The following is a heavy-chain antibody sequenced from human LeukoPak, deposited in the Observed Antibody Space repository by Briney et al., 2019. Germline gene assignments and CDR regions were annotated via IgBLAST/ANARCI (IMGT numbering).Heavy chain of an antibody. V-gene: IGHV3-48*03. Sequence: AGGSLRLSCAASGFTFSSYDMNWVRQAPGKGLEWVSYISTSGSTIYNADSVKGRFTISRDNAKNSLYLQMNSLRAEDTAVYYCAREPRRLVHFYYYMDVWGTGTTVTVSS. D-gene: IGHD1-1*01. CDR1: GFTFSSYD. J-gene: IGHJ6*03. CDR2: ISTSGSTI. CDR3: AREPRRLVHFYYYMDV.